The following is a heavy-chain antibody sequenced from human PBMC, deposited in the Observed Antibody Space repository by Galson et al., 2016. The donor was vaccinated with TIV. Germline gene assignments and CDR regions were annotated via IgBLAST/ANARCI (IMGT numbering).Heavy chain of an antibody. CDR3: ARASSGNYYNAPDY. CDR1: GYTFTNYY. Sequence: SVKVSCKASGYTFTNYYIHWVRQAPGQGLQWMGIISGAGTRYAQKFQGRVTMTRDTSTNTAYMELSSLRSEDTAVYYCARASSGNYYNAPDYWGQGSLVNVSS. J-gene: IGHJ4*02. D-gene: IGHD3-10*01. V-gene: IGHV1-46*01. CDR2: ISGAGT.